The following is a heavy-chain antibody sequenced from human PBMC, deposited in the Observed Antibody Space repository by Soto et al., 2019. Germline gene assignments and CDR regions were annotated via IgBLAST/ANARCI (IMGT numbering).Heavy chain of an antibody. CDR3: ADGGEWSFNFVY. J-gene: IGHJ4*02. CDR1: GFTFNTYA. V-gene: IGHV3-23*01. CDR2: ISGSGDNT. Sequence: GGSLRLSCAASGFTFNTYAMSWVRQAPGKGLEWVSGISGSGDNTYYPDSVKGRFTISRDNSKNTLYLQMNNLRVEDTAVYYCADGGEWSFNFVYWGQGTLVTVSS. D-gene: IGHD3-3*01.